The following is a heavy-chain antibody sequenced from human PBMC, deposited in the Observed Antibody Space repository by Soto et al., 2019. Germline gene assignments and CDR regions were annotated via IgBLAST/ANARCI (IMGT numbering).Heavy chain of an antibody. J-gene: IGHJ1*01. CDR1: GYTFRSYG. V-gene: IGHV1-18*01. Sequence: ASVKVSCKASGYTFRSYGGTWVRQAPGQGLEWLGWISADSGEATYAESLKDRLTLTADASARTASMELKSLRSDDTAVYYCSRAISSTWAKRWVDGWGQGTRVTVSS. D-gene: IGHD6-19*01. CDR3: SRAISSTWAKRWVDG. CDR2: ISADSGEA.